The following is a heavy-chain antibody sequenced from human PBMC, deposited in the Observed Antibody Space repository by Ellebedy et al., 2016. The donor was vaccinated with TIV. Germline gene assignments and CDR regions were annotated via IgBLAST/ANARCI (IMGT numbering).Heavy chain of an antibody. CDR1: GFTFSDHH. J-gene: IGHJ2*01. CDR2: ISGRRGVT. D-gene: IGHD6-19*01. Sequence: GGSLRLSCEASGFTFSDHHMNWVRQAPGKGLEWLSFISGRRGVTYYADSLKGRFTISRDNAKKSVFLQMNSLRDEDTAVYYCVRDAAVAGPPSYWYFDLWGRGTLVTVSS. V-gene: IGHV3-48*02. CDR3: VRDAAVAGPPSYWYFDL.